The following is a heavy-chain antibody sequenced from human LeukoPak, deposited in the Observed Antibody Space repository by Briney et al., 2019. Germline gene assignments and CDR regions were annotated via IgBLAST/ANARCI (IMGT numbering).Heavy chain of an antibody. J-gene: IGHJ4*02. D-gene: IGHD6-6*01. Sequence: GGSLRLSCAASGFTVSSDYMSWVRQAPGKGLEWVSAISGSGGSTYYADSVKGRFTISRDNSKNTLYLQMNSLRAEDTAVYYCARSRREYSSSYFDYWGQGTLVTVSS. V-gene: IGHV3-53*05. CDR2: ISGSGGST. CDR3: ARSRREYSSSYFDY. CDR1: GFTVSSDY.